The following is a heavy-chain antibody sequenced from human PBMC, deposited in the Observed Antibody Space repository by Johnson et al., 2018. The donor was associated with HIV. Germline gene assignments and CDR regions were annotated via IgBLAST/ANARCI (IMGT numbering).Heavy chain of an antibody. V-gene: IGHV3-7*01. CDR1: GFTCSSNW. CDR2: IKHDGREK. J-gene: IGHJ3*02. CDR3: ARGGVLRYFDWLFEDAFDI. Sequence: EVHLVESGGGLLQPGGSLILSCAASGFTCSSNWMSWVRQAPGKGLEWVANIKHDGREKYYVDSVQGRFTISRDNAKNSLYLQMNSLRAEDTAVYYCARGGVLRYFDWLFEDAFDIWGQGTMVTVSS. D-gene: IGHD3-9*01.